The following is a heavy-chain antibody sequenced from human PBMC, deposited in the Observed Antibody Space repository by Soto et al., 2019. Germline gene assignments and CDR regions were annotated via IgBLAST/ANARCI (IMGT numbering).Heavy chain of an antibody. CDR3: ATDGLRYFDWLLGDYYGMDV. V-gene: IGHV1-24*01. CDR1: GYTLTELS. D-gene: IGHD3-9*01. CDR2: VAPEAGET. J-gene: IGHJ6*02. Sequence: QVQLVQSGAEVKKHGPSVQVSCKVSGYTLTELSMHWLRQAPGTGLEGRGGVAPEAGETIYAQKIQGRVTMTEDTSTDPAYMELSSLRSEDTAVYSCATDGLRYFDWLLGDYYGMDVWGQGTTSPSP.